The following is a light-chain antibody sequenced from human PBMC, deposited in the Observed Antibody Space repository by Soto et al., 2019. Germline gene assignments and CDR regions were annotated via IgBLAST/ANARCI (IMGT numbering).Light chain of an antibody. CDR3: SSYTGSSTLLG. CDR1: SSDVGGYSY. CDR2: DVN. V-gene: IGLV2-14*03. J-gene: IGLJ2*01. Sequence: QSVLTQPASVSGSPGQAITISCTGTSSDVGGYSYVSWYEHHPGKAPKLKIYDVNNRPSGVSNRFSGSKSGNTASLTISGLQAEDEADYYCSSYTGSSTLLGFGGGPQLPVL.